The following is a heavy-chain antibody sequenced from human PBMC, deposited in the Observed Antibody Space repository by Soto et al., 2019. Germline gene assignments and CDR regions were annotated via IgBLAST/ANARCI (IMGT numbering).Heavy chain of an antibody. J-gene: IGHJ4*02. V-gene: IGHV1-69*06. CDR3: ARRDTSGFLRYFDN. CDR1: GGTLSSFINYP. D-gene: IGHD3-3*01. CDR2: IVPNVGTV. Sequence: QMQLLQSGAELKKPGSSVKFSCKASGGTLSSFINYPINGVRQAPGQGLEWMGGIVPNVGTVNYAQKFQGRVTITADKSTGTAYMEVSSLRSEDTALYYCARRDTSGFLRYFDNWGQGTLVTVSS.